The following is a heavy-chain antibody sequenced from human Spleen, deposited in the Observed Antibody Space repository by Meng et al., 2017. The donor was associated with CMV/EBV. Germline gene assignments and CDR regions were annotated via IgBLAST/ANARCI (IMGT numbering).Heavy chain of an antibody. CDR1: GYTFTSYG. J-gene: IGHJ5*02. Sequence: SGYTFTSYGISWVRQAPGQGLEWMGWISAYNGNTNYAQKLQGRVTMTTDTSTSTAYMELSSLRSEDTAVYYCAGARGPIGWPHWFDPWGQGTLVTVSS. D-gene: IGHD3-10*01. V-gene: IGHV1-18*01. CDR2: ISAYNGNT. CDR3: AGARGPIGWPHWFDP.